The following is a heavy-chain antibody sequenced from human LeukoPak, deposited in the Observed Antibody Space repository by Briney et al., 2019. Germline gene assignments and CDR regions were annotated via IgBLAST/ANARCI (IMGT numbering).Heavy chain of an antibody. D-gene: IGHD1-26*01. CDR1: GGSFSGYY. CDR2: INHSGST. V-gene: IGHV4-34*01. J-gene: IGHJ5*02. Sequence: PSETLSLTCAVYGGSFSGYYWSWIRQPPGEGLEWIGEINHSGSTNYNPSLKSRVTISVDTSKNQFSLKLSSVTAADTAVYYCARSRGSYFSWFDPWGQGTLVTVPS. CDR3: ARSRGSYFSWFDP.